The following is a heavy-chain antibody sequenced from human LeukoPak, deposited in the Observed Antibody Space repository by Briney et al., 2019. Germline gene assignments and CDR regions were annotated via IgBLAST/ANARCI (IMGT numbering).Heavy chain of an antibody. Sequence: SETLSLTCAVYGGSFSGYYWSWIRQPPGKGLEWIGEINHSGSTNYNPSLKSRVTISVDTSKNQFSRKLSSVTAADTAVYYCARGVGPTFWGQGTLVTVSS. CDR1: GGSFSGYY. V-gene: IGHV4-34*01. J-gene: IGHJ4*02. CDR2: INHSGST. CDR3: ARGVGPTF. D-gene: IGHD3-16*01.